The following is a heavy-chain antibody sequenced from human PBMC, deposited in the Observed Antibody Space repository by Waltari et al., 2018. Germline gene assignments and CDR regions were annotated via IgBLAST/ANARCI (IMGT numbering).Heavy chain of an antibody. J-gene: IGHJ3*02. CDR3: ARSSSNAFDI. CDR2: ISSSSSYI. Sequence: EVQLVESGGGLVKPGGSLRLSCAASGFTFSSYSINWVRQAPGKGLEWVSSISSSSSYIYYADSVKGRFTISRDNAKNSLYLQMNSLRAEDTAVYYCARSSSNAFDIWGQGTMVTVSS. V-gene: IGHV3-21*01. CDR1: GFTFSSYS. D-gene: IGHD6-6*01.